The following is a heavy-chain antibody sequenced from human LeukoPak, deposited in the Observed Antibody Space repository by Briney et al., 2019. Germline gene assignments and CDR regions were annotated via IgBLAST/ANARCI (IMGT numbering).Heavy chain of an antibody. CDR3: ARDADYGYFDY. D-gene: IGHD4-17*01. CDR1: GFTVSSNY. V-gene: IGHV3-53*04. Sequence: GGSLRLSCAASGFTVSSNYMSWVRQAPGKGLEWVSVIYSGGSTHYADSVKGRFTISRHNSKNALYLQMNSLRAEDTAVYYCARDADYGYFDYWGQGTLVTVSS. CDR2: IYSGGST. J-gene: IGHJ4*02.